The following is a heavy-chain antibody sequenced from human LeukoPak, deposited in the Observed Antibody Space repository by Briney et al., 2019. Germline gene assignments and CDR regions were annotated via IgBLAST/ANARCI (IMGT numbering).Heavy chain of an antibody. CDR3: AKKGFYDSSGYLDL. Sequence: QTGGSLRPSCAASGFTFRNYVMNWVRQAPGKGLEWVSGISGNGGSTDYADSVKGRFTLSRDNSKNTLYLQMNSLRAEDTAVYYCAKKGFYDSSGYLDLWGQGTLVTVSS. CDR2: ISGNGGST. CDR1: GFTFRNYV. D-gene: IGHD3-22*01. V-gene: IGHV3-23*01. J-gene: IGHJ5*02.